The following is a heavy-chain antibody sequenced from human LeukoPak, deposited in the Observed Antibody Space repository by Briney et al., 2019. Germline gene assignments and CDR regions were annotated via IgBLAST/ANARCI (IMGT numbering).Heavy chain of an antibody. Sequence: GESLKISCKGSGYTFTTSWLGWVRQMPGKGLEWMGIIYPGDSDTRYSPSFQGQVTLSADKSISTAYLHWSSLKASDTAMYYCARAGYSGYGGDHWGQGTLVTVSS. D-gene: IGHD5-12*01. V-gene: IGHV5-51*01. J-gene: IGHJ4*02. CDR2: IYPGDSDT. CDR3: ARAGYSGYGGDH. CDR1: GYTFTTSW.